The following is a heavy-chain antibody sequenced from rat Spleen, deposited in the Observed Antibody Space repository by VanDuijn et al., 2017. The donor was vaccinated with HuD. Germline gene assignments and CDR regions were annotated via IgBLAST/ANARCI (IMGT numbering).Heavy chain of an antibody. V-gene: IGHV5-22*01. J-gene: IGHJ2*01. D-gene: IGHD1-9*01. CDR2: ISYDGIST. CDR1: GFTFSNYY. Sequence: EVQLVESGGGLVQPGRSMRLSCAASGFTFSNYYMAWVRQAPTKGLEWVASISYDGISTYYGDSVRGRFTISSENAKSTLSLQMDSLRSEDTATYYCARRHYGYTDYFDYWGQGVMVTVSS. CDR3: ARRHYGYTDYFDY.